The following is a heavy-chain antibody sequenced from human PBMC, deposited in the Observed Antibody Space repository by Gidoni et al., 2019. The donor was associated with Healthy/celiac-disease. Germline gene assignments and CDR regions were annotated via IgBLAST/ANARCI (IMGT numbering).Heavy chain of an antibody. J-gene: IGHJ4*02. V-gene: IGHV3-21*01. CDR1: GFTFSSYS. CDR3: ARDGEMWLPLYYFDY. D-gene: IGHD5-12*01. Sequence: ELQLVESGGGLVKPGGSLRLSCAASGFTFSSYSMNWVRQAPGKGLEWVSSISSSSSYIYYADSVKGRFTISRDNAKNSLYLQMNSLRAEDTAVYYCARDGEMWLPLYYFDYWGQGTLVTVSS. CDR2: ISSSSSYI.